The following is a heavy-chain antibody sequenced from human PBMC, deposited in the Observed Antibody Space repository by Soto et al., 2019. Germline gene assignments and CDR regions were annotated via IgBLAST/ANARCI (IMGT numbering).Heavy chain of an antibody. D-gene: IGHD5-18*01. Sequence: ASLKVACKACGYTFTSYGISWVRQAPGQGLEWMGWISAYNGNTNYAQKLQGRVTMTTDTSTSTAYMELRSMRSDDTAVYYCARGERIQLWSDYWGQGTLVTVSS. CDR2: ISAYNGNT. J-gene: IGHJ4*02. V-gene: IGHV1-18*01. CDR1: GYTFTSYG. CDR3: ARGERIQLWSDY.